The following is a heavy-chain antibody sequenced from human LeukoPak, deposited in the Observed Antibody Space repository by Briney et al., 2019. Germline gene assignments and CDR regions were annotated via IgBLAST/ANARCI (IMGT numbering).Heavy chain of an antibody. V-gene: IGHV3-30-3*01. CDR1: GFTFRNYA. D-gene: IGHD3-10*01. J-gene: IGHJ5*02. CDR3: ARSITMVRGEWFDP. CDR2: ISYDGSNK. Sequence: PGGSLRLSCTASGFTFRNYAMHWVRQAPGKGLEWVAVISYDGSNKYYADSVKGRFTISRDSSKNTLYLQMNSLRAEDTAVYYCARSITMVRGEWFDPWGQGTLVTVSS.